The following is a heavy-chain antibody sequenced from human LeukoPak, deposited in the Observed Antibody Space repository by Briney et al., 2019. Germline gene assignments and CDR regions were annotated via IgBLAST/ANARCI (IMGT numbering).Heavy chain of an antibody. Sequence: GGSLRLSCAASGFTFSSYEMNWVRQAPGKGLGWVSYISSGGNTIYYADSVKGRFTISRDNAKNSLYLQMNSLRAEDTAVYYCAREGTAMVSFDYWGQGTLVTVSS. CDR2: ISSGGNTI. CDR1: GFTFSSYE. V-gene: IGHV3-48*03. J-gene: IGHJ4*02. CDR3: AREGTAMVSFDY. D-gene: IGHD5-18*01.